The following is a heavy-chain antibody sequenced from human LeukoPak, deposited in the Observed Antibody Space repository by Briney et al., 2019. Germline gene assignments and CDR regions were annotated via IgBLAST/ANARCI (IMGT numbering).Heavy chain of an antibody. CDR1: GYTFTGYY. D-gene: IGHD1-26*01. V-gene: IGHV1-2*06. CDR3: AKAPTIVGATSFDY. J-gene: IGHJ4*02. CDR2: INCNGGGT. Sequence: ASVKVSCKASGYTFTGYYIHWVRQAPGQGLEWMGRINCNGGGTSYAQKFQGRVTMTRDTSISTAYMELDRLTSDDTAVYYCAKAPTIVGATSFDYWGQGTLVTVSS.